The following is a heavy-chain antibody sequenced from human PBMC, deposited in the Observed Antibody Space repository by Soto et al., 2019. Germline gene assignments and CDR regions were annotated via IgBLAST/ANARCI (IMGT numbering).Heavy chain of an antibody. V-gene: IGHV1-18*01. J-gene: IGHJ5*02. CDR1: GYDFSRFG. CDR3: AKSGDGNWFET. Sequence: QALLVQSGDEVQKPGASVKLSCKVSGYDFSRFGVGWVRQAPGQGLEWMGWISGYGSVTNYAQKLRGKVTMTTDTSTKIAYMELRSLTSDDTAVYYCAKSGDGNWFETWGQGTLVTVSS. D-gene: IGHD7-27*01. CDR2: ISGYGSVT.